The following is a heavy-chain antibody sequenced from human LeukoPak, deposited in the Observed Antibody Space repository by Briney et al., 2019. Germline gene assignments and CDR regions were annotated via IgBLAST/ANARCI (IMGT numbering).Heavy chain of an antibody. D-gene: IGHD4-17*01. CDR3: ARRSVYGDGAFDI. CDR2: INHSGST. CDR1: GGSISSSSYY. Sequence: PSETLSLTCTVSGGSISSSSYYWSWIRQPPGKGLEWIGEINHSGSTNYNPSLKSRVTISVDTSKNQFPLKLSSVTAADTAVYYCARRSVYGDGAFDIWGQGTMVTVSS. V-gene: IGHV4-39*06. J-gene: IGHJ3*02.